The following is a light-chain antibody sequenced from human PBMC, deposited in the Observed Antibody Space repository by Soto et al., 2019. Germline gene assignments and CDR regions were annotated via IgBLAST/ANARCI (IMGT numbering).Light chain of an antibody. CDR2: GAS. V-gene: IGKV3-15*01. CDR3: QQYGSLPIT. CDR1: QSVSYN. Sequence: EIVMTHSPSTLSVSPGERARLSCRASQSVSYNLAWYQQKPGQAPRLLISGASTRATGIPARFSGSGSGTEFTLTISSLQSEDFAVYFCQQYGSLPITFGQGTRLEIK. J-gene: IGKJ5*01.